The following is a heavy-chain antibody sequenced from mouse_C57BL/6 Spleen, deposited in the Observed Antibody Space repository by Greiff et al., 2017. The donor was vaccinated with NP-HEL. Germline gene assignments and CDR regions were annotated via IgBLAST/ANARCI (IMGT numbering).Heavy chain of an antibody. CDR3: ARDTLYGSSQFDY. CDR2: ISDGGSYT. Sequence: EVHLVESGGGLVKPGGSLNLSFAASGFTFISYAMSWVRQTPEKRLEWVATISDGGSYTYYPDNGKGRFTITRDNAKNNLYMQMSHLKSEDTAMDYCARDTLYGSSQFDYWGQGTTLTVSS. V-gene: IGHV5-4*01. J-gene: IGHJ2*01. CDR1: GFTFISYA. D-gene: IGHD1-1*01.